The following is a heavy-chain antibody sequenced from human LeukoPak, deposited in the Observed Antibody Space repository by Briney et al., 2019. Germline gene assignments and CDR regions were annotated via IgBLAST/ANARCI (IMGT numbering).Heavy chain of an antibody. J-gene: IGHJ4*02. Sequence: PGGSLILTCIASGFPFGDFAMGWVRQAAGRGLEWVSGLYGGGHGRVYTDSVRGRFTVSRDNSENTLYLQMNSLRAEDAAIYYCAKFEGALTHNYCFDYWGQGTLVTVSS. CDR3: AKFEGALTHNYCFDY. D-gene: IGHD1-1*01. V-gene: IGHV3-23*01. CDR2: LYGGGHGR. CDR1: GFPFGDFA.